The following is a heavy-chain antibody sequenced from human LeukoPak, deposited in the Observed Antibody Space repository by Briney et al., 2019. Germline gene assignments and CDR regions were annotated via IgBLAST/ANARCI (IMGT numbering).Heavy chain of an antibody. CDR1: GFTVSSNY. Sequence: GGSLRLSCAASGFTVSSNYMSWVRQAPGKGLEWVSAISGSGGSTYYADSVKGRFTISRDNAKNSLYLQINSLRAEDTAVYYCAADGYSSPFDHWGQGTLVTVSS. CDR2: ISGSGGST. J-gene: IGHJ5*02. V-gene: IGHV3-23*01. D-gene: IGHD5-24*01. CDR3: AADGYSSPFDH.